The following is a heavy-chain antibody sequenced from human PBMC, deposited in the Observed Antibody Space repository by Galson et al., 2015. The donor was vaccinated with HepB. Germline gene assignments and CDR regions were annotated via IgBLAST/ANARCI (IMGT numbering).Heavy chain of an antibody. CDR3: AAVGIPAAGTQGAYYYYGMDV. Sequence: SVKVSCKASGGTFSSYTISWVRQAPGQGLEWMGRIIPILGIANYAQKFQGRVTITADKSTSTAYMELSSLRSEDTAVYYCAAVGIPAAGTQGAYYYYGMDVWGQGTTVTVSS. CDR1: GGTFSSYT. CDR2: IIPILGIA. J-gene: IGHJ6*02. V-gene: IGHV1-69*02. D-gene: IGHD6-13*01.